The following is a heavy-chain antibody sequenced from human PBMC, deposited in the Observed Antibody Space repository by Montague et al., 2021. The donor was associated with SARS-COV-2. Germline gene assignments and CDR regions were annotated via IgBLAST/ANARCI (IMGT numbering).Heavy chain of an antibody. CDR2: IYHSGNT. J-gene: IGHJ4*02. CDR1: GGSISSSNW. D-gene: IGHD3-16*01. V-gene: IGHV4-4*02. Sequence: SETLSLTCAVSGGSISSSNWWNWVRQPPGKGLGWIGEIYHSGNTNYNPSLQSRFTISVDKSKNQFSLRLSSVTAADTAVYYCARSSILGAHRFDYWGQGTLVTVSS. CDR3: ARSSILGAHRFDY.